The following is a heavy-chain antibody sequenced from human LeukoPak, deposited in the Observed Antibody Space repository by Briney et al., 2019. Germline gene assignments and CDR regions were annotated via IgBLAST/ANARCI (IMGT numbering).Heavy chain of an antibody. CDR1: GFIVTNNY. J-gene: IGHJ4*02. Sequence: TGGSLRLSCTASGFIVTNNYINWVRQAPGKGLEWVSLVYSGGSTYYADSVKGRFTISRDNSKNMVYLQTNSLRAEDTAMYYCARDPPAVLIDTYGWGQGTLVTVSS. CDR2: VYSGGST. D-gene: IGHD2-8*01. CDR3: ARDPPAVLIDTYG. V-gene: IGHV3-66*01.